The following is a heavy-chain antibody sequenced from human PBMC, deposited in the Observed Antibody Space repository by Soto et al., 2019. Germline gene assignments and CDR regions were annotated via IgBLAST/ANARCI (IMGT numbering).Heavy chain of an antibody. V-gene: IGHV1-69*13. CDR3: ARLNDYYYYGMDV. D-gene: IGHD1-1*01. Sequence: ASVKVSCKASGGTFSSYAISWVRQAPGQGLEWMGGIIPIFGTANYAQKFQGRVTITADESTSTAYMELSSLRSEDTAVYYCARLNDYYYYGMDVWGQGTTVTVSS. J-gene: IGHJ6*02. CDR1: GGTFSSYA. CDR2: IIPIFGTA.